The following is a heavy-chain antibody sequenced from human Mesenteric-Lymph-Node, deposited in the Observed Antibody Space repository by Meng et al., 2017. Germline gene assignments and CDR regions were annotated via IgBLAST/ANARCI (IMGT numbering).Heavy chain of an antibody. CDR1: GFTFDDYA. J-gene: IGHJ4*02. D-gene: IGHD2-2*01. CDR3: AKAGYCSSTSCYPNEIDY. CDR2: ISGSGGST. V-gene: IGHV3-23*01. Sequence: LSLTCAASGFTFDDYAMHWVRQAPGKGLEWVSAISGSGGSTYYADSVKGRFTISRDNSKNTLYLQMNSLRAEDTAVYYCAKAGYCSSTSCYPNEIDYWGQGTLVTVSS.